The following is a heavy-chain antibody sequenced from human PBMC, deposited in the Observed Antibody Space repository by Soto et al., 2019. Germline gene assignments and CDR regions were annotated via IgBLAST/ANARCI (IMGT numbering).Heavy chain of an antibody. D-gene: IGHD3-10*01. V-gene: IGHV3-30*18. CDR2: ISYDGSNK. CDR1: GLTFSSYG. CDR3: AKEILRSILWFGKGSMDV. J-gene: IGHJ6*02. Sequence: PGGSLRLSCASSGLTFSSYGMHWVRQAPGKGLEWVAVISYDGSNKYYADSVKGRFTISRDNSKNTLYLQMNSLRAEDTAVYYCAKEILRSILWFGKGSMDVWGQGTTVTVSS.